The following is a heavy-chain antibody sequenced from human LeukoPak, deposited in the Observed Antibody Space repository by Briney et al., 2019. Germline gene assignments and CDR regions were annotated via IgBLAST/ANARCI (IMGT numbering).Heavy chain of an antibody. Sequence: SETLSLTCTVSGGSIKNFYWSWIRQSPGKGLEWLGYIYNNGNTNYNASLKSRVIMSMDTSKNQFSLKVTSVTAADTAIYYCARVLRRAYCGGDCYRLDYGGQGMLVIVSS. CDR1: GGSIKNFY. D-gene: IGHD2-21*02. CDR2: IYNNGNT. V-gene: IGHV4-59*01. J-gene: IGHJ4*02. CDR3: ARVLRRAYCGGDCYRLDY.